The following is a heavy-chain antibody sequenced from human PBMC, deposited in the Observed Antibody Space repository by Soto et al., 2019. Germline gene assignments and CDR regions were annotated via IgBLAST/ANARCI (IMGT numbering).Heavy chain of an antibody. D-gene: IGHD2-15*01. CDR1: GFTFSSYA. V-gene: IGHV3-23*01. CDR3: AKATYCSGGSCYPYYFDY. Sequence: EVQLLESGGGLVQPGGSLRLSCAASGFTFSSYAMNWVRQAPGKGLEWVSTISGSGGSTYYADSVKGRFTISRDNSKNTLYLQMNRLRAEDTAVYYCAKATYCSGGSCYPYYFDYWGQGTLVTVSS. J-gene: IGHJ4*02. CDR2: ISGSGGST.